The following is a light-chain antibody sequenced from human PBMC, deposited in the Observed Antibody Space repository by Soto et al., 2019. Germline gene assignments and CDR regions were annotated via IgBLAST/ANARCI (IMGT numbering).Light chain of an antibody. CDR1: HSVSSSY. J-gene: IGKJ1*01. CDR3: QQYGSSPPWT. V-gene: IGKV3-20*01. CDR2: GAS. Sequence: EIVLTQSPGTLSLSPGERATLSCRASHSVSSSYLAWYQQKPGQAPRLLIDGASSRATGIPDRFSGSGSGTDFTLTISRLEPADFAVYYCQQYGSSPPWTFGQGTKVEIK.